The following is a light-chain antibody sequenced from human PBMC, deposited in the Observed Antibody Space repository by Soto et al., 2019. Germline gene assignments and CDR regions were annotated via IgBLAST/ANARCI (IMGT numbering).Light chain of an antibody. CDR2: GAS. Sequence: EIVMTQSPAILSVSPGERATLSCRASQSVSSNLAWYQQKPGQAPRLLIYGASTRATGIPARFSGSGSGTEFTLTISSLQSEDFAVYYCQQYNNWPIFGPGTKVDIK. J-gene: IGKJ3*01. CDR3: QQYNNWPI. CDR1: QSVSSN. V-gene: IGKV3-15*01.